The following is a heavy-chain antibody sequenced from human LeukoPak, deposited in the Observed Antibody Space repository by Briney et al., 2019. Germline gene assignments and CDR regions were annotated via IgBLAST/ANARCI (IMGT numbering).Heavy chain of an antibody. Sequence: PGGSLRLSCAASGFTFSSYAMSWVRQAPGKGLEWVSVISGSGGSTYYADSVKGRFTISRDNAKNSLYLQMNSLRAEDTALYHCARTYYYDSSGPPDYWGQGTLATVSS. CDR1: GFTFSSYA. CDR3: ARTYYYDSSGPPDY. J-gene: IGHJ4*02. CDR2: ISGSGGST. V-gene: IGHV3-23*01. D-gene: IGHD3-22*01.